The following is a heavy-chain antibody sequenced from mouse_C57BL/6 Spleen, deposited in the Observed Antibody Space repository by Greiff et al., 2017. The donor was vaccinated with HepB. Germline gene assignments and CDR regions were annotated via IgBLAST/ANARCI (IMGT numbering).Heavy chain of an antibody. CDR3: ARNCYSKGFAY. J-gene: IGHJ3*01. CDR1: GYTFTSYW. V-gene: IGHV1-50*01. D-gene: IGHD2-5*01. Sequence: QVQLQQPGAELVKPGASVKLSCKASGYTFTSYWMQWVKQRPGQGLEWIGEIDPSDSYTNYNQKFKGKATLTVDTSSSTAYMQLSSLTSEDSAVYYCARNCYSKGFAYWGQGTLVTVSA. CDR2: IDPSDSYT.